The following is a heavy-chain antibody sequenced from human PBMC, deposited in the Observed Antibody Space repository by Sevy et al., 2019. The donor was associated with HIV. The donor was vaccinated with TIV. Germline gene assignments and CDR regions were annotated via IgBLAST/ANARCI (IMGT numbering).Heavy chain of an antibody. CDR2: INAGNGNT. CDR1: GYTFTSYA. CDR3: AREYDYGVNWFDP. D-gene: IGHD4-17*01. V-gene: IGHV1-3*01. J-gene: IGHJ5*02. Sequence: ASVKVSGKASGYTFTSYAMHWVRQAPGQRLEWMGWINAGNGNTKYSQKFQGRVTITRDTSARTAYMELSSLRSEDTAVYYCAREYDYGVNWFDPWGQGTLVTGSS.